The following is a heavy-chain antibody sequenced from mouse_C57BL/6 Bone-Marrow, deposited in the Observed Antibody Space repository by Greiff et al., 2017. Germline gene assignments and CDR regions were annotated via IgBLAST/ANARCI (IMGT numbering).Heavy chain of an antibody. CDR1: GFTFSDYG. CDR2: ISNLAYSI. V-gene: IGHV5-15*01. CDR3: ARHGGYPFAY. J-gene: IGHJ3*01. Sequence: EVQVVESGGGLVQPGGSLKLSCAASGFTFSDYGMAWVRQAPRKGPEWVAFISNLAYSIYYADTVTGRFTISRENAKNTLYLEMSSLRSEDTAMYYCARHGGYPFAYWGQGTLVTVSA.